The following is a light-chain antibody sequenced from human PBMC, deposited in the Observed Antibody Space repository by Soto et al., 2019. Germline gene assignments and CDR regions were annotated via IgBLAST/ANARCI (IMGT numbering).Light chain of an antibody. CDR2: DAS. V-gene: IGKV3-11*01. Sequence: EIVLTQSPATLSLSPGEGATLSCRASQSVSSYFAWYQQKPGQAPRLLIYDASNRATGIPARFSGSGSGTDITLTISSLEPEDFAVYYCQQRSNWPWTFGQGTKVEIK. J-gene: IGKJ1*01. CDR1: QSVSSY. CDR3: QQRSNWPWT.